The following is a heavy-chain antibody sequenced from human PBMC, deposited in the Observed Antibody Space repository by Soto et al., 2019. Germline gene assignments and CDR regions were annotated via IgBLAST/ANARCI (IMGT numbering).Heavy chain of an antibody. CDR3: ARSFMVTGGDFDY. CDR1: GGAIRSGGYY. Sequence: QVQLQESGPGLVKPSQTLSLTCSVSGGAIRSGGYYWSWIRQHPGKGLEWIGYISYSGSTHYNPSLKSRVTTLLDTSKKQFSLKVSSVTAADTAVYYCARSFMVTGGDFDYWGQGTLVTVSS. J-gene: IGHJ4*02. D-gene: IGHD1-20*01. V-gene: IGHV4-31*03. CDR2: ISYSGST.